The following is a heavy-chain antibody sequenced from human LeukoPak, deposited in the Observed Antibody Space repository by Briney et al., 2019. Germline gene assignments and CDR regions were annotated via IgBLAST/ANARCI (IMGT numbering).Heavy chain of an antibody. CDR2: IGGSGRGT. V-gene: IGHV3-23*01. Sequence: QPGGSLRLSCAASGFTFSTYAMSWVRQAPGKGLEWVSAIGGSGRGTYYADSVKGRFTISRDNSKNTLYLQMNSLGPEDTAVYYCATTYYYGSGVASAFDIWGQGTLVTVSS. D-gene: IGHD3-10*01. CDR1: GFTFSTYA. J-gene: IGHJ3*02. CDR3: ATTYYYGSGVASAFDI.